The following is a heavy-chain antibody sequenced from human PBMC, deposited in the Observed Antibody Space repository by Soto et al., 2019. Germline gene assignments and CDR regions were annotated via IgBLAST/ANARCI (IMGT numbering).Heavy chain of an antibody. CDR2: ISAYNGNT. V-gene: IGHV1-18*01. CDR1: GYTFTSYG. D-gene: IGHD3-3*01. J-gene: IGHJ4*02. CDR3: ARDTGDYDFWSGYRPQAPFDY. Sequence: ASVKVSCKASGYTFTSYGISWVRQAPGQGLEWMGWISAYNGNTNYAQKLQGRVTMTTDTSTSTAYMELGSLRSDDTAVYYCARDTGDYDFWSGYRPQAPFDYWGQGTLVTVSS.